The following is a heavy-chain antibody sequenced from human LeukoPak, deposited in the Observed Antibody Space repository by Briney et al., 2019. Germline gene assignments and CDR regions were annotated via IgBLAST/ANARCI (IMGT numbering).Heavy chain of an antibody. Sequence: GGSLRLSCAASGFTFISYGMVWVRQAPGKGLEYVSGITSNGGTTYYGNSVKGRFTISRDNSKDTLYLQMGSLRTEDMAVYYCARGIRWASDYWGQGTLVTVAS. J-gene: IGHJ4*02. V-gene: IGHV3-64*01. CDR3: ARGIRWASDY. CDR1: GFTFISYG. D-gene: IGHD4-23*01. CDR2: ITSNGGTT.